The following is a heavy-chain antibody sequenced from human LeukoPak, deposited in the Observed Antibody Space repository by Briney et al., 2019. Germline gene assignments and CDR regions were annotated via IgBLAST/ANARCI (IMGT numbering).Heavy chain of an antibody. CDR3: ARVGGDIVLMVYAMAFDY. CDR1: GFTFSLYW. V-gene: IGHV3-7*01. D-gene: IGHD2-8*01. CDR2: INQDGIER. J-gene: IGHJ4*02. Sequence: AGGSLRLSCAASGFTFSLYWMTWVRQAPGKGLEWVANINQDGIERYYVDSVKGRFTISRDNAKNSLYLQMNSLRAEDTAVYYCARVGGDIVLMVYAMAFDYWGQGTLVTVSS.